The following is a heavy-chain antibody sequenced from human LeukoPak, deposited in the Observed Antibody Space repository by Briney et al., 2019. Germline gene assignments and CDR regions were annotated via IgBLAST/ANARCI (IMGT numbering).Heavy chain of an antibody. J-gene: IGHJ3*02. CDR2: INHSGST. V-gene: IGHV4-34*01. Sequence: SEALSLTCAVYGGSFSGYYWSWIRQPPGKGLEWIGEINHSGSTNYNPSLKSRVTISVDTSKNQFSLKLSSVTAADTAVYYCARGRHFDIWGQGTMVTVSS. CDR3: ARGRHFDI. CDR1: GGSFSGYY.